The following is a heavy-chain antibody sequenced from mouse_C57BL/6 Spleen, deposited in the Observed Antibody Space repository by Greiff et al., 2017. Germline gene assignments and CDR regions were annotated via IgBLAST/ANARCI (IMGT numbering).Heavy chain of an antibody. Sequence: QVQLQQSGPELVKPGASVKISCKASGYAFSSSWMNWVKQRPGKGLEWIGRIYPGDGDTNYNGKFKGKATLTADKSSSTAYMQLSSLTSEDTAVYYCARNYGSSSRDYFDYGGQGTTLTVSS. CDR1: GYAFSSSW. D-gene: IGHD1-1*01. CDR2: IYPGDGDT. CDR3: ARNYGSSSRDYFDY. J-gene: IGHJ2*01. V-gene: IGHV1-82*01.